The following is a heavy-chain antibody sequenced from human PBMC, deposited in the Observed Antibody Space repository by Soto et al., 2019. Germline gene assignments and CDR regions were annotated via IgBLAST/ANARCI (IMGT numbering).Heavy chain of an antibody. J-gene: IGHJ5*02. CDR3: AKDLSSIPGRFDP. CDR1: GFTFSRYA. CDR2: IGGSGAST. D-gene: IGHD6-6*01. Sequence: PGGSLRLSCAASGFTFSRYAMNWVRQAPGKGLEWLPAIGGSGASTYYADSVQGRFTISRDNSKNTVYLQMNSLRAEDSAVYYCAKDLSSIPGRFDPWGQGTLVTVSS. V-gene: IGHV3-23*01.